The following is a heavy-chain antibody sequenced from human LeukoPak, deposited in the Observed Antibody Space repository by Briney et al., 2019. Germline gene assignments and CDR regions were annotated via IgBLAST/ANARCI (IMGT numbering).Heavy chain of an antibody. Sequence: ASVKVSCKASGYTFTSHDTNWVRQATGQGLEWMGYVNAKSGDTGYAQKFQGRVTMTRNTSISTAYMELSSLRSEDTAVYYCARGGVRAGTGGLDPWGQGTLVTVSS. CDR1: GYTFTSHD. CDR3: ARGGVRAGTGGLDP. V-gene: IGHV1-8*01. D-gene: IGHD1-1*01. J-gene: IGHJ5*02. CDR2: VNAKSGDT.